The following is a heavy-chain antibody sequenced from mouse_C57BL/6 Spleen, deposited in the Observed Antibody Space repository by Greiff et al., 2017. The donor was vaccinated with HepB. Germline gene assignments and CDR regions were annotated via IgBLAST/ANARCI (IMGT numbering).Heavy chain of an antibody. D-gene: IGHD2-12*01. CDR1: GYTFTDYY. CDR2: INPNNGGT. Sequence: EVQLQQSGPELVKPGASVKISCKASGYTFTDYYMNWVKQSHGKSLEWIGDINPNNGGTSYNQKFKGKATLTVDKSSSTAYMELRSLTSEDSAVYYCARGGLLYLYAMDYWGQGTSVTVSS. CDR3: ARGGLLYLYAMDY. V-gene: IGHV1-26*01. J-gene: IGHJ4*01.